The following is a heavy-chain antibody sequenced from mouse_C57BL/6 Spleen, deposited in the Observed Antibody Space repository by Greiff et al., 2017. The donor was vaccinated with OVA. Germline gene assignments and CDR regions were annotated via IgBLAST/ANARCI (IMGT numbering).Heavy chain of an antibody. CDR3: ARSNWDEKGYYFDY. Sequence: VQLQQPGAELVKPGASVKLSCKASGYTFTSYWMHWVKQRPGQGLEWIGMIHPTSGSTNYNEKFKSKATLTVDKSSSTAYMQLSSLTSEDSAVYYCARSNWDEKGYYFDYWGQGTTLTVSS. D-gene: IGHD4-1*02. CDR2: IHPTSGST. V-gene: IGHV1-64*01. J-gene: IGHJ2*01. CDR1: GYTFTSYW.